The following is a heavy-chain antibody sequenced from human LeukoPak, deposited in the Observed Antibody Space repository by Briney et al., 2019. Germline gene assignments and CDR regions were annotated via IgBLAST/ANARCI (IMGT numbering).Heavy chain of an antibody. CDR3: ARDRGMIVVVIVGDY. CDR1: GYTFTSYA. Sequence: ASVKVSCKASGYTFTSYAMHWVRQAPGQRLEWMGWINAGNGNTKYSQKFQGRVTITRDTSASTAYMELSSLRAEDTAVYYCARDRGMIVVVIVGDYWGQGTLVTVSS. D-gene: IGHD3-22*01. CDR2: INAGNGNT. J-gene: IGHJ4*02. V-gene: IGHV1-3*01.